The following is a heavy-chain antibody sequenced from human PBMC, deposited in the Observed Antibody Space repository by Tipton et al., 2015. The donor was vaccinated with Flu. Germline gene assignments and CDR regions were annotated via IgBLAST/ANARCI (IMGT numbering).Heavy chain of an antibody. CDR3: ATEYRGGGNRYYFDY. D-gene: IGHD4-23*01. J-gene: IGHJ4*02. Sequence: LVQSSETLSLTCTVSGGSISGYYWTWIRQPPGKGLEWIGYTYYSGSTNYNPSLKSRVTISVDTSKNQFSLKLSSVTAADTAVYYCATEYRGGGNRYYFDYWGQGTLVTVSS. CDR2: TYYSGST. CDR1: GGSISGYY. V-gene: IGHV4-59*01.